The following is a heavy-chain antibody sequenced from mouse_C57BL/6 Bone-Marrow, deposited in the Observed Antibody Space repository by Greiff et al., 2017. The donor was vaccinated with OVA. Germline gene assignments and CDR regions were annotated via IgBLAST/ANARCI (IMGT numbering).Heavy chain of an antibody. Sequence: VQLQQSGAELVRPGASVKLSCTASGFTFKDYYMHWVKQRPEQGLEWIGWIDPANGDTEYDSKFKGKATITADTSSNTAYLQLSSLTSEDTAVYCSTLYSFADWGQGTLVTVSA. CDR3: TLYSFAD. V-gene: IGHV14-4*01. J-gene: IGHJ3*01. D-gene: IGHD2-1*01. CDR1: GFTFKDYY. CDR2: IDPANGDT.